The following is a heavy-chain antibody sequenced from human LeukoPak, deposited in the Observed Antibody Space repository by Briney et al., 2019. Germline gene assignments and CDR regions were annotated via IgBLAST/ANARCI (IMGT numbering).Heavy chain of an antibody. CDR2: IYYNGNT. J-gene: IGHJ4*02. CDR3: VRYNDAGTNDF. CDR1: GGSISSTRYH. D-gene: IGHD1-14*01. V-gene: IGHV4-39*01. Sequence: SETLSLTCTVSGGSISSTRYHWGWIRQPPGKGLEWIGTIYYNGNTYYAPSLKSRLTISVDTTKNQFSLKLSSVTAPDTAVYYCVRYNDAGTNDFWGQGTLVTVSS.